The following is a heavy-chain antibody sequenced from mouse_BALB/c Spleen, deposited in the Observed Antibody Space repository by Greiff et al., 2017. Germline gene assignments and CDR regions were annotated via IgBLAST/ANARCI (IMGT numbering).Heavy chain of an antibody. CDR3: ARSMITFYAMDY. J-gene: IGHJ4*01. Sequence: EVQLQQSGAELVKPGASVKLSCTASGFNIKDTYMHWVKQRPEQGLEWIGRIDPANGNTKYDPKFQGKATITADTSSNTAYLQLSSLTSEDTAVYYCARSMITFYAMDYWGQGTSVTVSS. D-gene: IGHD2-4*01. CDR1: GFNIKDTY. V-gene: IGHV14-3*02. CDR2: IDPANGNT.